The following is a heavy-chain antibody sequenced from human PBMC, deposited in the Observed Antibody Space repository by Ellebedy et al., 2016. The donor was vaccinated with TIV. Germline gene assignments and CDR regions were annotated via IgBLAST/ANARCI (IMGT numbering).Heavy chain of an antibody. CDR1: GFTFSSYN. CDR3: AKDLEGSSWYSYGMDV. CDR2: ISYDGSNK. J-gene: IGHJ6*02. Sequence: PGGSLRLSCAASGFTFSSYNMHWVRQAPGKGLEWVAVISYDGSNKYYADSVKGRFTISGDNSLYLQLNSLRAEDTAVYYCAKDLEGSSWYSYGMDVWGQGTTVTVSS. D-gene: IGHD6-13*01. V-gene: IGHV3-30*18.